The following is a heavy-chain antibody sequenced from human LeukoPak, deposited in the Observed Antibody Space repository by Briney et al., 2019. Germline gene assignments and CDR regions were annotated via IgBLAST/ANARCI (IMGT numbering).Heavy chain of an antibody. V-gene: IGHV4-34*01. Sequence: KPSETLSLTCAVYGASFSGYYWTWIRQPPGKGLEWIGEVNHSGTTNYNPSLKSRVTISVDTSKNQFSLKLSSVTAADTAVYYCARDRLVLRFLEWSPGGMDVWGKGTTVTVSS. D-gene: IGHD3-3*01. CDR1: GASFSGYY. J-gene: IGHJ6*04. CDR2: VNHSGTT. CDR3: ARDRLVLRFLEWSPGGMDV.